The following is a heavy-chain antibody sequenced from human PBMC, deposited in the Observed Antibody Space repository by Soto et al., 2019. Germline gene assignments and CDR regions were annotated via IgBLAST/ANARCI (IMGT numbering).Heavy chain of an antibody. J-gene: IGHJ4*02. V-gene: IGHV1-69*06. D-gene: IGHD3-3*01. Sequence: SVKVSCKASGGTFSSYAISWVRQAPGQGLEWMGGIIPIFGTANYAQKFQGRVTITADKSTSTAYMELSSLRSEDTAVYYCARDNKYYDFWSGYFLDYWGQGTLVTVYS. CDR2: IIPIFGTA. CDR3: ARDNKYYDFWSGYFLDY. CDR1: GGTFSSYA.